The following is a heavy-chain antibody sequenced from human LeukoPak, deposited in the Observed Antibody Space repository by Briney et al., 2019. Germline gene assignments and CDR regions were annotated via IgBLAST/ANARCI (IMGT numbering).Heavy chain of an antibody. CDR1: GFTFSSYW. Sequence: GGSLRLSCAASGFTFSSYWMSWVRQAPGKGLEWVGTIKEDGSEKYYVDSVKGRFTISRDNPKNSLYLQMNSLRAEDTAIYYCARGGGSGGQGTLVTVSS. D-gene: IGHD3-16*01. CDR2: IKEDGSEK. CDR3: ARGGGS. J-gene: IGHJ4*02. V-gene: IGHV3-7*01.